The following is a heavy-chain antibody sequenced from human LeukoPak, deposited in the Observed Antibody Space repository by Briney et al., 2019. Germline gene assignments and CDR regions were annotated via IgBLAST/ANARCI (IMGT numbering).Heavy chain of an antibody. J-gene: IGHJ4*02. CDR1: GFTFNIYGMHFSSYG. V-gene: IGHV3-23*01. CDR3: AKEPSYATNYFEY. CDR2: ISGSGGST. Sequence: GGSLRLSCAASGFTFNIYGMHFSSYGMNWVRQAPGKGLEWVSAISGSGGSTYYADSVKGRFTISRDNSHNTLYLQMNSLRVEDTALYYCAKEPSYATNYFEYWGQGTLVTVSS.